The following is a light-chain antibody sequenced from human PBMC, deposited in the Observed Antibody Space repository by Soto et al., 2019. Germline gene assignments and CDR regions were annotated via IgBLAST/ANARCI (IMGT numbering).Light chain of an antibody. CDR1: QSVSTS. J-gene: IGKJ1*01. CDR3: QVRDVWPS. Sequence: IVLTQSPGTLALSPGEIAVLSCRASQSVSTSLAWYQHKPGQAPRLFIYDASKRAPGIPARFAGSGSGTDFTLTISSLEPEDIAVYYCQVRDVWPSFGQGTKVEIK. V-gene: IGKV3-11*01. CDR2: DAS.